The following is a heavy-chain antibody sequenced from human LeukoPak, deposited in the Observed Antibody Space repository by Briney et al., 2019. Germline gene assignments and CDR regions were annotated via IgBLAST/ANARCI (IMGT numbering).Heavy chain of an antibody. CDR3: ARDGRDGYIDY. Sequence: PGGSLRLSCAASGFTFSSYWMSWLRQSPGKGLEWVANIKEGGSKKYYVDSVKGRFTISRDNAKNSLYLQMNTLRAEDTAVYYCARDGRDGYIDYWGQGTLVTVSS. V-gene: IGHV3-7*01. CDR1: GFTFSSYW. CDR2: IKEGGSKK. J-gene: IGHJ4*02. D-gene: IGHD5-24*01.